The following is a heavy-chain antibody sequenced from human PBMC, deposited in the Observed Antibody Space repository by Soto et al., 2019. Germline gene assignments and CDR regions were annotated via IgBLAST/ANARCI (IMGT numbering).Heavy chain of an antibody. CDR3: ASYDSSGSMAY. CDR2: ISSNGGST. V-gene: IGHV3-64*04. CDR1: GFTFSSYA. D-gene: IGHD3-22*01. J-gene: IGHJ4*02. Sequence: QPGGSLRLSCSASGFTFSSYAMHWVRQAPGKGLEYVSAISSNGGSTYYADPVKGRFTISRDNAKNSLFLQMNTLRVEDTAVYYCASYDSSGSMAYWGQGTLVTVSS.